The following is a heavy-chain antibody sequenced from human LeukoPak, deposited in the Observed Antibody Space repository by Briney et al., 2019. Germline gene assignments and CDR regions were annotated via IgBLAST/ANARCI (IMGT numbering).Heavy chain of an antibody. J-gene: IGHJ4*02. V-gene: IGHV1-2*02. CDR2: INPNSGGA. D-gene: IGHD3-22*01. Sequence: ASVKVSCKTSGYTFTGYYIQWVRQAPGQGLEWMGWINPNSGGASYVQKFQGRVTMTRDTSISTAYMELSRLRSDDTAVYYCARDLETYYYDSSGYHTPGYWGQGTLVTVSS. CDR3: ARDLETYYYDSSGYHTPGY. CDR1: GYTFTGYY.